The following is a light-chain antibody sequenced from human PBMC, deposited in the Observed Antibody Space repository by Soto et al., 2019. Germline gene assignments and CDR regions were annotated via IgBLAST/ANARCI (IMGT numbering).Light chain of an antibody. J-gene: IGKJ5*01. CDR1: QSISSK. CDR3: QHYNNWPPIT. V-gene: IGKV3-15*01. Sequence: EIVMTQSPATLSVSPVERATLSCRANQSISSKLAWYQQKPGQAPRLLIYGASTRATGIPARFSGSGSGTEFTLTISSLQSEDFAVYYCQHYNNWPPITFGQGTRLESK. CDR2: GAS.